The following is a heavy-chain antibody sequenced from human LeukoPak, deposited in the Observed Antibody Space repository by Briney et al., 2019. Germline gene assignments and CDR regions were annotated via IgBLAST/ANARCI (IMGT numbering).Heavy chain of an antibody. CDR3: ARVSPIVGATQEAFDI. CDR1: GYTFTSYA. J-gene: IGHJ3*02. D-gene: IGHD1-26*01. V-gene: IGHV1-3*01. Sequence: ASVKVSCKASGYTFTSYAMHWVRQAPGQRLEWMGWINAGNGNTKYSQKFQGRVTITADKSTSTAYMELSSLRSEDTAVYYCARVSPIVGATQEAFDIWGQGTMVTVSS. CDR2: INAGNGNT.